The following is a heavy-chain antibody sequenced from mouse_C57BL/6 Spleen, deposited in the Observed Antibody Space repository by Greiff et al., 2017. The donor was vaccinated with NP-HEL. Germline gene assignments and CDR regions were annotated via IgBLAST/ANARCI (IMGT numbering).Heavy chain of an antibody. D-gene: IGHD4-1*01. Sequence: EVQVVESGGDLVKPGGSLKLSCAASGFTFSSYGMSWVRQTPDKRLEWVATISSGGSYTYYPDSVKGRFTISRDNAKNTLYLQMSSLKSEDTAMYYCARHGLGRDWFAYWGQGTLVTVSA. V-gene: IGHV5-6*01. CDR3: ARHGLGRDWFAY. J-gene: IGHJ3*01. CDR2: ISSGGSYT. CDR1: GFTFSSYG.